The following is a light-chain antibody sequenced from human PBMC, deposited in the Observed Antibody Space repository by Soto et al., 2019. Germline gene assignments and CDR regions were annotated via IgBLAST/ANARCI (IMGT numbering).Light chain of an antibody. Sequence: QSVLRQPHSVSAATRKRVTIFCSGTSSNIEGNSVSWCQQLPETAPKLLIYDDDKRPSGIPDRFSGSKSGTSATLGITGFQTGDEADHYCGSWDSSLSAYVFGTGTKVTVL. CDR1: SSNIEGNS. V-gene: IGLV1-51*01. CDR2: DDD. J-gene: IGLJ1*01. CDR3: GSWDSSLSAYV.